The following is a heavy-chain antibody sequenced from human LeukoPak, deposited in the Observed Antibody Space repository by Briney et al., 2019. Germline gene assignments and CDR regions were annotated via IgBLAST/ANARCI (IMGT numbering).Heavy chain of an antibody. CDR2: ISHSGNT. D-gene: IGHD4-23*01. V-gene: IGHV4-30-2*01. J-gene: IGHJ6*03. CDR1: GDSLSSGDYD. Sequence: PSQTLSLTCTVSGDSLSSGDYDWSWIRQPPGKGLEWIGYISHSGNTYYNPSLNSRVTISVDRSKNQFSLKLSSVTAADTAVYYCAKDKAHLGGRHSLFYYYYMDVWGKGTTVTVSS. CDR3: AKDKAHLGGRHSLFYYYYMDV.